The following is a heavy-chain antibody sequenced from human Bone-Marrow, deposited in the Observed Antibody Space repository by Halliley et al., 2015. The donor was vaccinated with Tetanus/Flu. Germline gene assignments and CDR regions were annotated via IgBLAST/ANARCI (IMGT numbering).Heavy chain of an antibody. CDR2: IYYSGST. J-gene: IGHJ6*02. CDR1: GGSIGRFY. V-gene: IGHV4-59*01. CDR3: ARTEKAMVRGVRGLGMAG. Sequence: TLSLTCTVSGGSIGRFYWSWIRQPPGKGLEWIGYIYYSGSTNYNPSLKSRVTISVDPSKNHFSLTLSSVTAADTAVYYCARTEKAMVRGVRGLGMAGWGQGTAVTLSS. D-gene: IGHD3-10*01.